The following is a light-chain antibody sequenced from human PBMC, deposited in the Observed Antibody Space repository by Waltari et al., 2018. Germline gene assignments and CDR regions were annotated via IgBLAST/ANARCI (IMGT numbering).Light chain of an antibody. J-gene: IGLJ1*01. V-gene: IGLV1-44*01. CDR3: AAWDDSVRGYV. Sequence: QSVLPQPPPVSAAPGQEVTISRSGSNSHVGKNYVTGYQQSPGTAPKLLTYHDNQRPSGVPDRFSGSKSGTSTSLAISGLQSEDEADYYCAAWDDSVRGYVFGSGTKVTVL. CDR1: NSHVGKNY. CDR2: HDN.